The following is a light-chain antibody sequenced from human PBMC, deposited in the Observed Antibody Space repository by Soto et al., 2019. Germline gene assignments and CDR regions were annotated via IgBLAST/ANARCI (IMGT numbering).Light chain of an antibody. J-gene: IGKJ2*01. V-gene: IGKV3-20*01. CDR2: GES. CDR3: QRYGSSPRT. CDR1: QSVTNNY. Sequence: EVVLTQSPGTLSLSPGERATLSCRASQSVTNNYLAWYQQKPGQAPRLLIYGESSRATGIPDRFNGSGSGSGFTLTISRLEPEDLAVYYCQRYGSSPRTFGQGTKLEI.